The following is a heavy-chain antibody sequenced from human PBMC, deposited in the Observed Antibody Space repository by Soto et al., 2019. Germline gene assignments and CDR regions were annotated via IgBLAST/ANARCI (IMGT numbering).Heavy chain of an antibody. CDR1: GFTISTYH. CDR3: TREERRGYDMGV. CDR2: ISTDLRAL. J-gene: IGHJ6*02. Sequence: EVKLAESGGDLVQPGGSLRLSCAASGFTISTYHLNWVRQAPGKGLEWVSYISTDLRALYYADSVRGRFTISRDNDKNSLYMEMTSLRDEDTGVYCCTREERRGYDMGVLGQGTTVTVSS. D-gene: IGHD3-10*01. V-gene: IGHV3-48*02.